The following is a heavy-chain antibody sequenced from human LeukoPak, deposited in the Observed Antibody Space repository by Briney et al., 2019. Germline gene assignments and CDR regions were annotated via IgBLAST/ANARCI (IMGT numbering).Heavy chain of an antibody. J-gene: IGHJ4*02. CDR1: GDSVSSNSAA. V-gene: IGHV6-1*01. CDR2: TYYRSKWYN. D-gene: IGHD2-2*01. CDR3: ARVAGRDCSSTSCPIDY. Sequence: SQTLSLTCAISGDSVSSNSAAWNWIRQSPSRGLEWLGSTYYRSKWYNDYAVSVKSRITINPDTSKNQFSLQLNSVTPEDTAVYYCARVAGRDCSSTSCPIDYWGQGTLVTVSS.